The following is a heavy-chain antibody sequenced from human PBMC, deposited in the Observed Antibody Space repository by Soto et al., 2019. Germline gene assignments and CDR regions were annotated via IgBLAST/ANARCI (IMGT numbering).Heavy chain of an antibody. V-gene: IGHV1-46*01. D-gene: IGHD6-25*01. CDR2: VDPRDGSP. J-gene: IGHJ4*02. CDR3: ATVRSSGRGFDC. Sequence: QVPLVQSGAEMKRPGASVILSCKASGYIFTTYSIHWVRQTAGQGLEWMAKVDPRDGSPGYAQKFRGRVSMAWDTATGTVSMEVSSVTSDDTATYFCATVRSSGRGFDCWRQGTEVNASS. CDR1: GYIFTTYS.